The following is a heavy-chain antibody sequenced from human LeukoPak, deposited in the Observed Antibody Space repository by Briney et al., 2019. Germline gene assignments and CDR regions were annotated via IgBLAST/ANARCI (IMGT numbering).Heavy chain of an antibody. D-gene: IGHD3-22*01. CDR2: ISNDGNSK. Sequence: GTSLRLSCAASGFDFSGSHMHWVRQAPGKGLEWVSGISNDGNSKYYGDSAQGRFSISRDNAKSTLYLQVNSLRAEDTAVYYCAREGYSSGRAAALDYWGQGTLVTVSS. V-gene: IGHV3-30*04. CDR3: AREGYSSGRAAALDY. J-gene: IGHJ4*02. CDR1: GFDFSGSH.